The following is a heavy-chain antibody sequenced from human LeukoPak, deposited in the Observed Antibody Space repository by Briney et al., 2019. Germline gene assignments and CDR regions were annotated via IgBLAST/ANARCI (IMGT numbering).Heavy chain of an antibody. J-gene: IGHJ4*02. CDR2: ISANGQAT. Sequence: GGSLRLSCAGSGFAFGTYAMSWVRQAPGMGLEWVSSISANGQATYYADSVEGRFTISTDNSKSTLYLEMNSLGAEDTATYYCARDPYNTVLYRLAHWGQGTLVTVSS. CDR3: ARDPYNTVLYRLAH. V-gene: IGHV3-23*01. D-gene: IGHD3-10*01. CDR1: GFAFGTYA.